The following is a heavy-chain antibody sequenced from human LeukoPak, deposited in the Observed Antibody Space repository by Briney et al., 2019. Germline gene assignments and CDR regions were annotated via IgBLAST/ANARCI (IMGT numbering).Heavy chain of an antibody. D-gene: IGHD3-3*01. CDR1: GFTFDDYG. CDR3: ARTGYDFWSGPPDY. J-gene: IGHJ4*02. Sequence: GGSLRLSCAASGFTFDDYGMSWVRQAPGKGLEWVSYISSSGSTIYYADSVKGRFTISRDNAKNSLYLQMNSLRAEDTAVYYCARTGYDFWSGPPDYWGQGTLVTVSS. V-gene: IGHV3-48*03. CDR2: ISSSGSTI.